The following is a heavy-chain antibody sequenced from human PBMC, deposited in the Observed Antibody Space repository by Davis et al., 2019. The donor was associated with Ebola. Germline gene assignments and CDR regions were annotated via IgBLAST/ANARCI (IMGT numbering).Heavy chain of an antibody. CDR3: ATGYGDYYYYGMDV. CDR2: MIPNSGNT. Sequence: ASVQVSCKASGYTFTSYDINWVRQATGQGLEWMVWMIPNSGNTGYSQKFQGRVTMTRNTTISTAYMELSSLRSEDTAVYYCATGYGDYYYYGMDVWGQGTTVTVSS. J-gene: IGHJ6*02. V-gene: IGHV1-8*01. D-gene: IGHD4-17*01. CDR1: GYTFTSYD.